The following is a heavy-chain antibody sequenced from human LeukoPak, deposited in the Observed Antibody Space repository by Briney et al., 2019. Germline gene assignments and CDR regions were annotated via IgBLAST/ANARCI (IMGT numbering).Heavy chain of an antibody. Sequence: PSETLSLTCAVYGGSFSGYYWSWIRQPPGKGLEWIGEINHSGSTNYNPSLKSRVTISVDTSKNQFSLKLSSVTAADTAVYYCARGLSRRYCSSTSCPDFWSGYYMGPWFDPWGQGTLVTVSS. V-gene: IGHV4-34*01. CDR1: GGSFSGYY. J-gene: IGHJ5*02. CDR3: ARGLSRRYCSSTSCPDFWSGYYMGPWFDP. CDR2: INHSGST. D-gene: IGHD2-2*01.